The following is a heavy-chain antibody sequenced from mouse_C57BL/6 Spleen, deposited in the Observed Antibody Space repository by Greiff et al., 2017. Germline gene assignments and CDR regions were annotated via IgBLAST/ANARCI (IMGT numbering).Heavy chain of an antibody. V-gene: IGHV1-80*01. Sequence: QVQLKESGAELVRPGSSVKMSCKTSGYTFTSYGINWVKQRPGKGLEWIGQIYPGDGDTNYNGKFKGKATLTADKSSSTAYMQLSSLTSEDSAVYFCARGSSYLNYFDYWGQGTTLTVSS. D-gene: IGHD1-1*01. CDR3: ARGSSYLNYFDY. J-gene: IGHJ2*01. CDR1: GYTFTSYG. CDR2: IYPGDGDT.